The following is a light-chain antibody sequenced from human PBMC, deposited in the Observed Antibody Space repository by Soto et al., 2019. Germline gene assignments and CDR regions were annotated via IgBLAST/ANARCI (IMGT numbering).Light chain of an antibody. Sequence: EIVLTQSPGTLSLSPGERATLSCRASQSVSSSYLARYQQKPGQAPRLLIYGASSRATGIPDRFSGSGSGTDFTLTINRLEPEDFAVYYFQQYGSSPYTFGQGTKLEIK. CDR3: QQYGSSPYT. V-gene: IGKV3-20*01. CDR2: GAS. J-gene: IGKJ2*01. CDR1: QSVSSSY.